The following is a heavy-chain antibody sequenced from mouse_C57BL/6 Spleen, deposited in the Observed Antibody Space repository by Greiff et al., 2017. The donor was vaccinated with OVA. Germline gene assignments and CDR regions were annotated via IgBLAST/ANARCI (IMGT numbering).Heavy chain of an antibody. CDR2: IDPEDGDT. CDR3: TAFSYYYGSSYAMDY. Sequence: EVQLQQSGAELVRPGASVKLSCTASGFNIKDYYMHWVKQRPEQGLEWIGRIDPEDGDTEYAPKFQGKATMTADTSSNTAYLQLSSLTSEDTAVYYCTAFSYYYGSSYAMDYWGQGTSVTVSS. D-gene: IGHD1-1*01. J-gene: IGHJ4*01. V-gene: IGHV14-1*01. CDR1: GFNIKDYY.